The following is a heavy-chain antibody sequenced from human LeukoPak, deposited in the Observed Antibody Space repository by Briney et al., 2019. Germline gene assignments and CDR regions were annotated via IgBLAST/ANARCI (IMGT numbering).Heavy chain of an antibody. Sequence: ASVKVSCKASGYSFTGYYMHWVRQAPGQGLEWMGWINPNSGGTKYAQKFKGRVTMTSDTSISTAYMELSRLRSDDTAVYYCGRVDSALVGGGGDYWGQGTLVTVSS. D-gene: IGHD5-18*01. CDR1: GYSFTGYY. CDR2: INPNSGGT. V-gene: IGHV1-2*02. CDR3: GRVDSALVGGGGDY. J-gene: IGHJ4*02.